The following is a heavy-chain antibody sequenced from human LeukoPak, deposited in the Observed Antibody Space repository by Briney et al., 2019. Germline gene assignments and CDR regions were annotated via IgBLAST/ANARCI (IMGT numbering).Heavy chain of an antibody. D-gene: IGHD3-16*01. J-gene: IGHJ6*03. V-gene: IGHV3-48*03. Sequence: GGSLRLSCAASGFTFSSYEMNWVRQAPGKGLEWVSYISSSGSTIYYADSVKGRFTISRDNAKNSLYLQMNSLRAEDTAVYYCARAGYDYVWGSPGWDYYYMDVWGKGTTVTVSS. CDR2: ISSSGSTI. CDR3: ARAGYDYVWGSPGWDYYYMDV. CDR1: GFTFSSYE.